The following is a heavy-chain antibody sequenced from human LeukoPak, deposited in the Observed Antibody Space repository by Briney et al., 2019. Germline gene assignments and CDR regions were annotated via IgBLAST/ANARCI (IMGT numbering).Heavy chain of an antibody. CDR2: IYRGGST. CDR1: GFSVTNSY. Sequence: GGSLRLSCAASGFSVTNSYISWVRQAPGKGLEWVSVIYRGGSTYYADAVRGRFTIPRDNPKNTVDLQIEGLRADDTAVYYCARRLDSSGYPPRVGYFYYGMDVWGQGTTVTVSS. V-gene: IGHV3-53*01. D-gene: IGHD5-18*01. CDR3: ARRLDSSGYPPRVGYFYYGMDV. J-gene: IGHJ6*02.